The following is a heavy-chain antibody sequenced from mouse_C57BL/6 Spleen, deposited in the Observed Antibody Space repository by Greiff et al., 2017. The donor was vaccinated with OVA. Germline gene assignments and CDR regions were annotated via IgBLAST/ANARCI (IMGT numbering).Heavy chain of an antibody. J-gene: IGHJ2*01. CDR2: IRNKANGYTT. D-gene: IGHD5-1*01. CDR3: SRYDLHSYYFDD. CDR1: GFTFTDYY. Sequence: EVKLMESGGGLVQPGGSLSLSCAASGFTFTDYYMSWVRQPPGKALEWLGFIRNKANGYTTAYSASVKGRFTISRDNSKSILYLQMKALRAEDSATYYCSRYDLHSYYFDDWGQGTTLTVSS. V-gene: IGHV7-3*01.